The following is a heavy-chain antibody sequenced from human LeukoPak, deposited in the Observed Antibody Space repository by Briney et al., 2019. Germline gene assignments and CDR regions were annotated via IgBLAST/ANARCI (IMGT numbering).Heavy chain of an antibody. J-gene: IGHJ5*02. D-gene: IGHD3-22*01. CDR2: INPSGGST. V-gene: IGHV1-46*03. Sequence: ASAKVSCKASGYTFTSYYMHWVRQAPGQGLEWMGIINPSGGSTSYAQKFQGRVTMTRDTSTSTVYMELSSLRFEDTAVYYCAREGSDSSGYYRFDPWGQGTLVTVSS. CDR3: AREGSDSSGYYRFDP. CDR1: GYTFTSYY.